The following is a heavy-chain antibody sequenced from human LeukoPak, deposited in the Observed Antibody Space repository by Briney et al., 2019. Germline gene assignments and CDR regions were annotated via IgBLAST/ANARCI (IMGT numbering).Heavy chain of an antibody. CDR3: ARQPKTVIAVAGNFDY. J-gene: IGHJ4*02. V-gene: IGHV4-39*01. D-gene: IGHD6-19*01. Sequence: SETLSLTCTVSGGSISSSSYYWGWIRQPPGKGLEWIGSIYYSGSTYYNPSLKSRVTISVDTSKNQFSLKLSSVTAADTAVYYCARQPKTVIAVAGNFDYWGREPWSPSPQ. CDR1: GGSISSSSYY. CDR2: IYYSGST.